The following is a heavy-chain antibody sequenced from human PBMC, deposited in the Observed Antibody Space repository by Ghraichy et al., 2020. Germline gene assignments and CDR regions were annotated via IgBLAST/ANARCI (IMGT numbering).Heavy chain of an antibody. CDR1: GYTFTSYY. CDR2: INPSGGST. CDR3: ARDPIVVVPAAISVYYYYGMDV. J-gene: IGHJ6*02. D-gene: IGHD2-2*01. Sequence: ASVKVSCKASGYTFTSYYMHWVRQAPGQGLEWMGIINPSGGSTSYAQKFQGRVTMTRDTSKSTVYMELSSLRSEDTAGYYCARDPIVVVPAAISVYYYYGMDVWGQGTTVTVSS. V-gene: IGHV1-46*01.